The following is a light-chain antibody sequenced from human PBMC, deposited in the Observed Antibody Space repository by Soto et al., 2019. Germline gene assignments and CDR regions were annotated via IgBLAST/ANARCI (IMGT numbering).Light chain of an antibody. CDR1: SSNIGNNY. Sequence: QSVLTQPPSVSAAPGQKVTISCSGSSSNIGNNYVSWYQQLPGTAPKLLIYDNNKRPSGIPDRFSGSKSGTSATLGIAGLQTGDEADYYCETWDSGLSVFGTGTKVTVL. CDR2: DNN. CDR3: ETWDSGLSV. V-gene: IGLV1-51*01. J-gene: IGLJ1*01.